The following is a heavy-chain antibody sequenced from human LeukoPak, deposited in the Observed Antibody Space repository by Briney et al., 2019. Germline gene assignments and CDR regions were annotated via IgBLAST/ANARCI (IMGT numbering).Heavy chain of an antibody. CDR2: IYYSGST. V-gene: IGHV4-59*08. J-gene: IGHJ5*02. CDR3: ARLGYYDSSGPAGFDP. CDR1: GGSIGSYY. Sequence: SETLSLTCTVSGGSIGSYYWSWIRQPPGKGLEWIGYIYYSGSTNYNPSLKSRVTISVDTSKNQFSLKLSSVTAADTAVYYCARLGYYDSSGPAGFDPWGQGTLVTVSS. D-gene: IGHD3-22*01.